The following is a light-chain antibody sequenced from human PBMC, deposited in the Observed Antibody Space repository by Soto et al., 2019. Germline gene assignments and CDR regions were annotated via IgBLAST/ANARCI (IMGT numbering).Light chain of an antibody. CDR1: QSISSY. J-gene: IGKJ1*01. CDR3: QQSYSTPWT. Sequence: DIQMTQSPSSLSAPVGDRITITCRASQSISSYLNWYQQKPGKAPKLLIYAASSLQSGVPSRFSGSGSGTDFTLTICSLQPEDFATYYCQQSYSTPWTFGQGTKVDIK. CDR2: AAS. V-gene: IGKV1-39*01.